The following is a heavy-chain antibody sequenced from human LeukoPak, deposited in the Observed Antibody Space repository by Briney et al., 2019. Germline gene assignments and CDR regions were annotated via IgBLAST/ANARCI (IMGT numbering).Heavy chain of an antibody. CDR2: IYSSGST. J-gene: IGHJ5*02. CDR1: GASISSSSYY. D-gene: IGHD1-26*01. CDR3: ARDKTSTWEYNWFDP. Sequence: SETLSLTCTVSGASISSSSYYWGWIRQPPGKGLEWIGSIYSSGSTYYNPSLKSRVTLSVDTSKNQFSLMLSSVTAADTAVYYCARDKTSTWEYNWFDPWGQGALVTVSS. V-gene: IGHV4-39*07.